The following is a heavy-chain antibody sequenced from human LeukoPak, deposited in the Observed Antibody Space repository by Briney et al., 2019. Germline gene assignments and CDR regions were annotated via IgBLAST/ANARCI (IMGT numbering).Heavy chain of an antibody. CDR3: ARDARQSPPFSFDY. J-gene: IGHJ4*02. V-gene: IGHV4-30-4*01. Sequence: PSQTLSLTCTVSGGSISSGDYYWRWIRQPPGKGLGWIGYIYYSGSTYYNPSLKSRVTISVDTSKNQFSLKLSSVTAADTAVYYCARDARQSPPFSFDYWGQGTLVTVSS. CDR2: IYYSGST. CDR1: GGSISSGDYY.